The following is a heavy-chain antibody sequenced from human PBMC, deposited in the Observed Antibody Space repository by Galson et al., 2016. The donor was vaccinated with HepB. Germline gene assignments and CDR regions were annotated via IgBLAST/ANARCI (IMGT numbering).Heavy chain of an antibody. CDR2: IRGDGSIT. J-gene: IGHJ4*02. V-gene: IGHV3-74*01. CDR1: GFTFSTYW. CDR3: ARSDYADY. Sequence: SLRLSCAASGFTFSTYWMHWVRQAPGKGLVWVSRIRGDGSITSYADSVKGRFTISRDNAKNTLHLQINSLRVEDTAVYYCARSDYADYWGQGTLVTVSS.